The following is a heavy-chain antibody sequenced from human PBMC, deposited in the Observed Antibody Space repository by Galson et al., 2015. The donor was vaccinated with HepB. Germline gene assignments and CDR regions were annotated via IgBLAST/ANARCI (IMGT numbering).Heavy chain of an antibody. V-gene: IGHV3-7*03. CDR2: IKQDGSEK. D-gene: IGHD3-3*01. J-gene: IGHJ4*02. CDR1: GFTFSSYW. Sequence: SLRLSCAASGFTFSSYWMSWVRQAPGKGLEWVANIKQDGSEKYYVDSVKGRFTISRDNAKNSLYLQMNSLRAEDTAVYYCARDSRITIFGVVLSECAFDYWGQGTLVTVSS. CDR3: ARDSRITIFGVVLSECAFDY.